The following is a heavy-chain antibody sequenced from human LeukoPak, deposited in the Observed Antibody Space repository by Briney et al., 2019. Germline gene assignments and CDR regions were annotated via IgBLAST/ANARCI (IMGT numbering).Heavy chain of an antibody. CDR2: IVVGSGNT. V-gene: IGHV1-58*02. J-gene: IGHJ4*02. Sequence: GTSVKVSCKASGSTFTSSAMQWVRQARGQRLEWVGWIVVGSGNTNYAQKFQERVTITRDMSTSTAYMELSSLRSEDTAVYYCAAAQNFPVYCSGGSCSYYFDYWGQGTLVTVSS. CDR3: AAAQNFPVYCSGGSCSYYFDY. CDR1: GSTFTSSA. D-gene: IGHD2-15*01.